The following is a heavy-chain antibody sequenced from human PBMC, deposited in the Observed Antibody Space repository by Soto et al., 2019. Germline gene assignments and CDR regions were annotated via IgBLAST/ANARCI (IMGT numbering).Heavy chain of an antibody. CDR2: ISYDSGAI. CDR3: ARDKITGLFDY. CDR1: GFSFHEYA. D-gene: IGHD2-8*02. J-gene: IGHJ4*02. Sequence: PGGSLRLSCAASGFSFHEYAMHWVRQAPGKGLEWVSGISYDSGAIGYADSVKGRFTISRDNAKNTLYLQMNSLRAADTAVYYCARDKITGLFDYWGQGTLVTV. V-gene: IGHV3-9*01.